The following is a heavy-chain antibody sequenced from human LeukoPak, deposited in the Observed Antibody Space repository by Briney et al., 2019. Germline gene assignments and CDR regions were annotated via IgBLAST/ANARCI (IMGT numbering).Heavy chain of an antibody. J-gene: IGHJ4*02. CDR3: ARELLGAPTPGAY. CDR1: TVSGSSGNF. V-gene: IGHV4-4*02. CDR2: VHKSGRT. D-gene: IGHD1-26*01. Sequence: SETLSLTCALSTVSGSSGNFWSWVRQPPGEGLEWIGEVHKSGRTNYNPSLKTRVTISIDASKNQLSLELASVTAADTAVYYCARELLGAPTPGAYWGQGTRVTVSS.